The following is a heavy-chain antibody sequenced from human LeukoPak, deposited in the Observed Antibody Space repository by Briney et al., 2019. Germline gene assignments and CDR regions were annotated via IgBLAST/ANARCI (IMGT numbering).Heavy chain of an antibody. V-gene: IGHV1-18*01. J-gene: IGHJ4*02. CDR2: ISTYNGNT. CDR1: GYTFTSYV. CDR3: ARGRGSTSRY. Sequence: ASVKVSCKASGYTFTSYVITWVRQAPGQGLEWMGWISTYNGNTNYAQNLHGRVTMTTDPSTSTAYMELRSLRSDDTAVYYCARGRGSTSRYWGQGTLVTVSS. D-gene: IGHD5-12*01.